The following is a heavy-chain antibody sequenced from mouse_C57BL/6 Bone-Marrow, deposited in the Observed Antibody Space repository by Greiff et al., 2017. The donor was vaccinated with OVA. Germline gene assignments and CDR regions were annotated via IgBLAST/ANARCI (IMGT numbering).Heavy chain of an antibody. V-gene: IGHV1-39*01. Sequence: VQLQQSGPELVKPGASVKISCKASGYSFTDYNMHWVKQSNGKSLEWIGVINPNYGTTSYNQKFKGKATLTVDQSSSTAYMQRNSLTSEDSAVYYWAFYYGSSYRYFDVWGTGTTVTVSS. CDR2: INPNYGTT. CDR1: GYSFTDYN. D-gene: IGHD1-1*01. J-gene: IGHJ1*03. CDR3: AFYYGSSYRYFDV.